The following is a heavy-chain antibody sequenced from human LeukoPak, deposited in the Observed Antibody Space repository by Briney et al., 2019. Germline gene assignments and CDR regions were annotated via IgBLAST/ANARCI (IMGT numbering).Heavy chain of an antibody. J-gene: IGHJ4*02. CDR2: ISWDGGST. CDR1: GFTFDDYT. V-gene: IGHV3-43*01. D-gene: IGHD1-26*01. CDR3: AKGHIVGAITEFDH. Sequence: PGGSLRLSCAASGFTFDDYTMHWVRQTPGKGLEWVSLISWDGGSTYYADSVKGRFTISRDNSKNSLYLQMNSLRTEDTALYYCAKGHIVGAITEFDHWGQGTLVTVSS.